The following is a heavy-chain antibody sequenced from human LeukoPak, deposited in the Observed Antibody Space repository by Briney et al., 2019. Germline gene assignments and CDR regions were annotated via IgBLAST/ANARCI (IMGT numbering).Heavy chain of an antibody. CDR3: ARGGHVVVASEGFDI. J-gene: IGHJ3*02. D-gene: IGHD2-15*01. Sequence: GRSLRLSCAASGFTFDDYAMHWVRQAPGKGLEWVSGISWNSGSIGYADSVKGRFTISRDNAKNSLYLQMNSLRAEDTAVYYCARGGHVVVASEGFDIWGQGAMVTVSS. V-gene: IGHV3-9*01. CDR2: ISWNSGSI. CDR1: GFTFDDYA.